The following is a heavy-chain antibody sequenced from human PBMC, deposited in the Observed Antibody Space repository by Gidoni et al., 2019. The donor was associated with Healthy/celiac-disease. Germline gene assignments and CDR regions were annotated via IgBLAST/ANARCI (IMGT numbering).Heavy chain of an antibody. J-gene: IGHJ4*02. V-gene: IGHV3-49*03. D-gene: IGHD2-2*02. CDR3: TRVKGPVPAAISIDY. Sequence: EVQLVESGGGLVQPGRSLRLSCTASGFTFGDYAMSWIRQAPGKGLEWVSFIRSKAYGGTTEYAASVKGRFTISRDDSKSIAYLQMNSLKTEDTAVYYCTRVKGPVPAAISIDYWGQGTLITVSS. CDR1: GFTFGDYA. CDR2: IRSKAYGGTT.